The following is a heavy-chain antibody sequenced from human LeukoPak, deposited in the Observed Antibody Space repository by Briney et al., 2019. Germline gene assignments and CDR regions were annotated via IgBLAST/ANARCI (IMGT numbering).Heavy chain of an antibody. J-gene: IGHJ4*02. CDR3: ARDRGGRGLDY. CDR1: GFTFSSSG. CDR2: ISSTGNYI. Sequence: PGGSLRLSCAASGFTFSSSGMNCVRQAPGKGLEWVSSISSTGNYIYYTESMKGRFTISRDNAKNSLFLQMNSLRAEDTAVYYCARDRGGRGLDYWGQGTLVTVSS. V-gene: IGHV3-21*06. D-gene: IGHD4-23*01.